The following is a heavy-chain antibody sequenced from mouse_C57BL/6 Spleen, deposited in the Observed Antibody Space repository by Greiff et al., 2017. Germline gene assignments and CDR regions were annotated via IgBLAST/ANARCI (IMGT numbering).Heavy chain of an antibody. V-gene: IGHV1-50*01. J-gene: IGHJ3*01. CDR1: GYTFTSYW. Sequence: QVQLQQPGAELVKPGASVKLSCKASGYTFTSYWMQWVKQRPGQGLEWIGEIDPSDSYTNYNHKFKGKATLTVDTYSSTAYMQLSSLTSEDSAVYYCARAYLLWLRRGVAYWGQGTLVTVSA. CDR2: IDPSDSYT. CDR3: ARAYLLWLRRGVAY. D-gene: IGHD2-2*01.